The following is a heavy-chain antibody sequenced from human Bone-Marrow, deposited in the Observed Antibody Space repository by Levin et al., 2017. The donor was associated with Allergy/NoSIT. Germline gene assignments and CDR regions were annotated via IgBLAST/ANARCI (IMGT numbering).Heavy chain of an antibody. CDR2: ISSSSSTI. Sequence: QAGGSLRLSCAASGFTFSSYSMNWVRQAPGKGLEWVSYISSSSSTIYYADSVKGRFTISRDNAKNSLYLQMNSLRAEDTVVYYCARVGDYYDSSGYRGYWSQGTLVTVSS. D-gene: IGHD3-22*01. V-gene: IGHV3-48*01. CDR1: GFTFSSYS. J-gene: IGHJ4*02. CDR3: ARVGDYYDSSGYRGY.